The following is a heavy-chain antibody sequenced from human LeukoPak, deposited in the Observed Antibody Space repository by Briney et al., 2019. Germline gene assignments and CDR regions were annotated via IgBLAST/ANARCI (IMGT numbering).Heavy chain of an antibody. CDR2: ITATAGTT. Sequence: GGSLRLSCEASGFNFKYYGMNWVRQAPGKGLEWVSAITATAGTTYYADSVKGRFTISRDISKNTLSLQMSSLRAEDTAVYYCAKDLDGSGMYGGIDSWGQGILVTVSS. D-gene: IGHD6-19*01. V-gene: IGHV3-23*01. J-gene: IGHJ4*02. CDR1: GFNFKYYG. CDR3: AKDLDGSGMYGGIDS.